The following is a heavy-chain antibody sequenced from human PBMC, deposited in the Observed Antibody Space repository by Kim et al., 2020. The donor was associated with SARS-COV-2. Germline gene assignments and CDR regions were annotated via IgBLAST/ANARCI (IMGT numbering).Heavy chain of an antibody. V-gene: IGHV3-74*01. CDR3: ARGHDYGNALFVCDY. CDR1: GFTFSRSW. Sequence: GGSLRLSCAASGFTFSRSWMHWVRQAPGKELVWVSRINGDGSSTSHADSVKGRFTISRDNAKNTLYLQMNSLRTEDTAVYYCARGHDYGNALFVCDYWGQGTLVTVSS. J-gene: IGHJ4*02. D-gene: IGHD4-17*01. CDR2: INGDGSST.